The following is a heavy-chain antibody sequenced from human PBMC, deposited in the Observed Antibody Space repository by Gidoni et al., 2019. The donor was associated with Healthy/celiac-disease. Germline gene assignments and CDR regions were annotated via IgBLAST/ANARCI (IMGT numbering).Heavy chain of an antibody. CDR2: ISSSSSTI. Sequence: EVQLVESGGGLVQPGGSLRLSCAASGFTFSSYSMNWVRQAPGKGLGWVSYISSSSSTIYYADSVKGRFTISRDNAKNSLYLQMNSLRAEDTAVYYCASPPLYSYGYSGYYYYMDVWGKGTTVTVSS. J-gene: IGHJ6*03. D-gene: IGHD5-18*01. V-gene: IGHV3-48*01. CDR1: GFTFSSYS. CDR3: ASPPLYSYGYSGYYYYMDV.